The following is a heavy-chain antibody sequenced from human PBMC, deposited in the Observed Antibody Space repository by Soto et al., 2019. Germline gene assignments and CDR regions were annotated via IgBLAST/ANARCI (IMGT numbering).Heavy chain of an antibody. V-gene: IGHV4-4*07. Sequence: SETLSLTCTVSAGSISSYYWSCIRQPAGKGLEWIGRIYTSGSTNYNPSLKSRVTMSVDTSKNQFALKLSSVTAADTAVYYCARDTSGYCSSTSSLPGMDVWGQGTTVTVSS. CDR3: ARDTSGYCSSTSSLPGMDV. D-gene: IGHD2-2*03. CDR1: AGSISSYY. J-gene: IGHJ6*02. CDR2: IYTSGST.